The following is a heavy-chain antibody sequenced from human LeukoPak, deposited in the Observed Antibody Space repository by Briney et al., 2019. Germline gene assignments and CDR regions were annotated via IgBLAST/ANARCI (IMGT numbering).Heavy chain of an antibody. D-gene: IGHD3-22*01. J-gene: IGHJ4*02. CDR2: IVVGSGNT. CDR1: GFTFTSSA. CDR3: AADRVYDTSGYYPLNFDC. V-gene: IGHV1-58*02. Sequence: EASVKVSCKASGFTFTSSAMQWVRQARGQRLEWIGWIVVGSGNTNYAQKFQERVTITRDMSTSTAYMELSSLRSEDTAVYYCAADRVYDTSGYYPLNFDCWGQGTLVTVSS.